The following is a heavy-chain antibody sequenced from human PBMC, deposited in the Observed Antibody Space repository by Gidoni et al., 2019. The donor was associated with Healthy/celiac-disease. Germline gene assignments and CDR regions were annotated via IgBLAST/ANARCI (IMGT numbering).Heavy chain of an antibody. D-gene: IGHD2-15*01. CDR3: ARSVVVVAATDYFDY. Sequence: EVQLVQSGAEVKKHGESLKITCTGSGYSLTSYWIGWVRQMPGKGLEWMGIIYPGDSDTRYRPSFQGQVTISADKSISTAYLQWSSLKASDTAMYYCARSVVVVAATDYFDYWGQGTLVTVSS. V-gene: IGHV5-51*01. CDR2: IYPGDSDT. J-gene: IGHJ4*02. CDR1: GYSLTSYW.